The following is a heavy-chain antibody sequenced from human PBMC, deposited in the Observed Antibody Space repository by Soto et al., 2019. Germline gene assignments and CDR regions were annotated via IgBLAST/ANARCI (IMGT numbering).Heavy chain of an antibody. CDR2: TYYRSKWYN. CDR1: GDSVSRNSSA. D-gene: IGHD2-15*01. V-gene: IGHV6-1*01. Sequence: SQTLSLTCAISGDSVSRNSSACNWIRQSPSRGLEWLGRTYYRSKWYNDYAVSVKSRITINPDTSKNQFSLQLNSVTPEDTAVYYCARGAYCSGGSCYWWFDPWGQGTLVTVSS. CDR3: ARGAYCSGGSCYWWFDP. J-gene: IGHJ5*02.